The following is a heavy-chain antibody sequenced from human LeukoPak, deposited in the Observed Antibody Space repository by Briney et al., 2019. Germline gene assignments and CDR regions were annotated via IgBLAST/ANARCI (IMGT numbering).Heavy chain of an antibody. J-gene: IGHJ4*02. V-gene: IGHV4-31*03. CDR3: ARDWGSSSDYLEY. D-gene: IGHD2-2*01. Sequence: SETLSLTCTVSGGSISSGGYYWSWIRQHPGKGLEWIGYISYSGNTYYNPSLKSRVTLSVDTSKNQFSLKLNSVTAADTAVYYCARDWGSSSDYLEYWGQGTLVTVSS. CDR1: GGSISSGGYY. CDR2: ISYSGNT.